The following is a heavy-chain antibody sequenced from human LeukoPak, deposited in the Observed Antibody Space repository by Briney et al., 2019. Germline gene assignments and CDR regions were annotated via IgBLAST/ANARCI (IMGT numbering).Heavy chain of an antibody. D-gene: IGHD1-7*01. CDR3: ARANSYNWNYSWFDP. V-gene: IGHV4-59*01. CDR2: IYYSGST. Sequence: SETLSLTCTVSGGSISSYYWSWIRQPPGKGLEWIGYIYYSGSTNYNPSLKSRVTISVDTSKNQFSLKLSSATAADTAVYYCARANSYNWNYSWFDPWGQGTLVTVSS. CDR1: GGSISSYY. J-gene: IGHJ5*02.